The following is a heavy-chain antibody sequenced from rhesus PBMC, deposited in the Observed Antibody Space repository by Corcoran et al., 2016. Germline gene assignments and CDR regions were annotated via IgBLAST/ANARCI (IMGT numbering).Heavy chain of an antibody. CDR3: ARARRGSGWYFDL. V-gene: IGHV4-127*01. J-gene: IGHJ2*01. Sequence: QVQLQESGPGLVKPSETLSLTCAVSGYSISSGYGWSWIRQPPGKGLEWIGYFGGSSGSTNYNPSLKSLVTISKDTSKNQCSRKRISVTAADTAVYYCARARRGSGWYFDLWGPGTPITISS. D-gene: IGHD6-31*01. CDR2: FGGSSGST. CDR1: GYSISSGYG.